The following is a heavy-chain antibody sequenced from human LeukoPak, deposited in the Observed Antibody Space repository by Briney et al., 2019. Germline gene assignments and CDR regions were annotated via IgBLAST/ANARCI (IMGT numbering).Heavy chain of an antibody. CDR3: ARDGGYDFHYFDY. CDR2: ISARNGNT. V-gene: IGHV1-18*04. CDR1: GYTFTKFG. D-gene: IGHD5-12*01. J-gene: IGHJ4*02. Sequence: GASVNVSYKASGYTFTKFGFSWVRQAPGQGLEWMGWISARNGNTNYAQRVQGRVTMTTDTSTSTAYMELRSLRSDDTAVYFCARDGGYDFHYFDYWGQGTLVTVSS.